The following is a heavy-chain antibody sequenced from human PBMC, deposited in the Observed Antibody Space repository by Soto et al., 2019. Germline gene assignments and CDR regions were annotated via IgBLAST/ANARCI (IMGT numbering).Heavy chain of an antibody. CDR2: IYYSGAT. D-gene: IGHD2-21*02. CDR3: ARAMGDCGTYYYYFGLDV. J-gene: IGHJ6*02. V-gene: IGHV4-61*05. Sequence: SETLSLTCTVSGDSISVSGDSNNNHYWGWVRQPPGKGLEWIGSIYYSGATNYNPSLKSRVTMSADTPKNKFSLSLSSVTAANTAIYSRARAMGDCGTYYYYFGLDVWGQGTTVTVSS. CDR1: GDSISVSGDSNNNHY.